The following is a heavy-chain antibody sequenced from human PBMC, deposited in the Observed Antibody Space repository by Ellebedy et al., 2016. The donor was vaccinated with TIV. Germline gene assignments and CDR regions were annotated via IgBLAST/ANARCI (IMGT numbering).Heavy chain of an antibody. J-gene: IGHJ4*02. CDR1: GFTFSNYW. CDR3: ARSRDGYNFIGDY. CDR2: IKQDGSET. V-gene: IGHV3-7*01. Sequence: PGGSLRLSCAASGFTFSNYWMSWVRQAPGKGLEWVANIKQDGSETYYVDSVKGRFTIARDNAKNTLYLQMNSLRAEDTAVYYCARSRDGYNFIGDYWGQGTLVTVSS. D-gene: IGHD5-24*01.